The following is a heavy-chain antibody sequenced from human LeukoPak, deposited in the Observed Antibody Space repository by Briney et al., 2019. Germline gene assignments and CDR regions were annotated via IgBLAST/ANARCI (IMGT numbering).Heavy chain of an antibody. Sequence: GGSLRLSCAVSGFSIGSSWMSSVRQTPGKWLEWVADMNEDGSGTYYVDSVKRRFTVSRDNAQNSVYLQMNSLRVEDTGVYYCARDPAWGAIDYWGQGTLVTVSS. CDR1: GFSIGSSW. J-gene: IGHJ4*02. CDR2: MNEDGSGT. CDR3: ARDPAWGAIDY. V-gene: IGHV3-7*01. D-gene: IGHD7-27*01.